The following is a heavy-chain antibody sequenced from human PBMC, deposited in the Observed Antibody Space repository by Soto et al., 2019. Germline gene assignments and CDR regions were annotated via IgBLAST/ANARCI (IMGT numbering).Heavy chain of an antibody. CDR3: SSSLGGNTVTYSFAP. CDR1: ADTFNSYS. V-gene: IGHV1-69*01. D-gene: IGHD4-17*01. CDR2: ITPVFGTA. Sequence: QVQLVQSGAEVKKPGSSVKVSCKASADTFNSYSLSWVRQAPGQRLEWMGGITPVFGTADYAQSFEDRLRITADYSTSNAYMELSWRRADEAPVYYCSSSLGGNTVTYSFAPWGQGALFTVPS. J-gene: IGHJ5*02.